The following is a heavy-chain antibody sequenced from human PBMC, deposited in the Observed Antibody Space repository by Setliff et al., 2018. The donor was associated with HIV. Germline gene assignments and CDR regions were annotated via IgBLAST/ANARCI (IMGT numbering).Heavy chain of an antibody. D-gene: IGHD3-22*01. CDR1: GGSISSVSYY. CDR3: ARETYYYDNPQYYYYYMDV. V-gene: IGHV4-61*02. Sequence: SETLSLTCTVSGGSISSVSYYWGWIRQPAGKGLEWIGRIYTSGSTNYNPSLKSRVTIAVDTSKNQFSLKLRSVTAADTAVYYCARETYYYDNPQYYYYYMDVWGKGTTVTVSS. CDR2: IYTSGST. J-gene: IGHJ6*03.